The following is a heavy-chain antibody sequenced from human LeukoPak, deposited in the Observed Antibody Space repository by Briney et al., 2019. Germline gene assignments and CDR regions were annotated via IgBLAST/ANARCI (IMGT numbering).Heavy chain of an antibody. CDR1: GGTFSSYA. D-gene: IGHD2-15*01. CDR3: AGGYCSGGSCYSGSYYFDY. J-gene: IGHJ4*02. V-gene: IGHV1-69*05. Sequence: ASVKVSCKASGGTFSSYAISWVRQAPGQGLEWMGRIIPIFGTANYAQKFQGRVTITTDESTSTAYMELSSLRSEDTAVYYCAGGYCSGGSCYSGSYYFDYWGQGTLVAVSS. CDR2: IIPIFGTA.